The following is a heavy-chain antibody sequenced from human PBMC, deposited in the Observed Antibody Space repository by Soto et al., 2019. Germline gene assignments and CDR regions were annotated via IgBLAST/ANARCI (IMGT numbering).Heavy chain of an antibody. V-gene: IGHV3-23*01. Sequence: PGGSLRRSCAASGFTFHRYAISWVRQAPGEGLEWVSAVSRSGGNTYYADSVKGRFTITRDNSKNTLDLQMNSLSAEDTVVYYCAKDFGNSDISTGYPTFGYWGQGTLVTVSS. CDR1: GFTFHRYA. CDR2: VSRSGGNT. J-gene: IGHJ4*02. D-gene: IGHD3-9*01. CDR3: AKDFGNSDISTGYPTFGY.